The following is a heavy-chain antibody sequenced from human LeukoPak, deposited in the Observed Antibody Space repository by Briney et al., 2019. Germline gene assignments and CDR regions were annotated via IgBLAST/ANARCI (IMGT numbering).Heavy chain of an antibody. Sequence: PGGSLRLSCAASGFTFYDYAMHWVRQAPGKGLEWVSGISWNSGSIGYADSVKGRFTISRDNSKNTLYLQMNSLRAEDTAVYYCAKPASAMIVVVLYYFDYWGQGTLVTVSS. CDR1: GFTFYDYA. CDR3: AKPASAMIVVVLYYFDY. CDR2: ISWNSGSI. J-gene: IGHJ4*02. V-gene: IGHV3-9*01. D-gene: IGHD3-22*01.